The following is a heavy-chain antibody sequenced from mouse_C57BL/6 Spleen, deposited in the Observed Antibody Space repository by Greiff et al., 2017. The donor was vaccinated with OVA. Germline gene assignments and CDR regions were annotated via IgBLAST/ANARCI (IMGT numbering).Heavy chain of an antibody. CDR2: ISSGSSTI. J-gene: IGHJ3*01. D-gene: IGHD2-12*01. V-gene: IGHV5-17*01. CDR1: GFTFSDYG. Sequence: DVKLVESGGGLVKPGGSLKLSCAASGFTFSDYGMHWVRQAPEKGLEWVAYISSGSSTIYYADTVKGRFTISRDNAKNTLFLQMTSLRSEDTAMDYCARALPYDGFAYWGQGTLVTVSA. CDR3: ARALPYDGFAY.